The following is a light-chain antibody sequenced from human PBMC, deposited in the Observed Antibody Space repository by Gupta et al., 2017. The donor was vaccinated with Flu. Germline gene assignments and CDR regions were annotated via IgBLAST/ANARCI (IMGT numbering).Light chain of an antibody. Sequence: QSVLTQPPSASGTPGQRVTISCSGSSSNIGSNTVNWYQQLPGTAPKLLLYSNNQRPSGVPDRFSGSKSGTSDSLAISGRQSEDEADYSCAAWDDRLNGSVFGGGTTLTVL. V-gene: IGLV1-44*01. CDR1: SSNIGSNT. CDR2: SNN. J-gene: IGLJ3*02. CDR3: AAWDDRLNGSV.